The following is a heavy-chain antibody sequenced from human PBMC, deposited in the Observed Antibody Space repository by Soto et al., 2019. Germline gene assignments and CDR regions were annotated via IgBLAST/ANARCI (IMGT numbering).Heavy chain of an antibody. Sequence: VGSLRLSCAASGFTFSDYYMSWIRQAPGKGLEWVSYISSSGSTIYYADSVKGRFTISRDNAKNSLYLQMNSLRAEDTAMYYCARDRRAHYDFWSGPVSVLGESGMDVWGQGTTVTVSS. J-gene: IGHJ6*02. CDR2: ISSSGSTI. D-gene: IGHD3-3*01. CDR3: ARDRRAHYDFWSGPVSVLGESGMDV. CDR1: GFTFSDYY. V-gene: IGHV3-11*01.